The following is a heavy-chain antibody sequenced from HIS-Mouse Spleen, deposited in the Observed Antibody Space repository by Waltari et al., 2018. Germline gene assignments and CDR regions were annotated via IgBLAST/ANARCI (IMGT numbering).Heavy chain of an antibody. CDR3: ARDSPTQLGGDAFDI. CDR1: GYTFTGCY. V-gene: IGHV1-2*02. Sequence: QVQLVQSGADVKKPGSSVKVSCMASGYTFTGCYMHWVPQAPGQGLEWMGWINPNSGGTNDAQKFQGSVTMTRDTSISTAYMELSRLRSDDTAVYYCARDSPTQLGGDAFDIWGQGTMVTVSS. CDR2: INPNSGGT. D-gene: IGHD3-10*01. J-gene: IGHJ3*02.